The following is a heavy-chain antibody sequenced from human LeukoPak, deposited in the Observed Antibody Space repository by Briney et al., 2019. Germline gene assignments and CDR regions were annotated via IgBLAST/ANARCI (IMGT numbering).Heavy chain of an antibody. D-gene: IGHD6-13*01. V-gene: IGHV3-7*03. J-gene: IGHJ4*02. CDR2: INHDGSVK. CDR3: ARDESYSSDY. Sequence: PGGSLRLSCAASGFTVSSNYMSWVRQAPGKGLEWVANINHDGSVKYYVDSVKGRFTISRENAKNSLYLQMNSLRAEDTAVYFCARDESYSSDYWGQGTLVTVSS. CDR1: GFTVSSNY.